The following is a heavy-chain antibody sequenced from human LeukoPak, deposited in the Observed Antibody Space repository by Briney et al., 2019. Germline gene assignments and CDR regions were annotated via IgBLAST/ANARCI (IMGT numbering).Heavy chain of an antibody. Sequence: PGGSLRLSCTTSKFNFNSYGMTWVRQAPGKGLEWVSAISGSGGSTYYADSVKGRFTISRDNGKKLLYLQMSSLRAEDTAVYYCARARDYGDYPPDYWGQGTLVTVSS. CDR2: ISGSGGST. CDR3: ARARDYGDYPPDY. CDR1: KFNFNSYG. V-gene: IGHV3-23*01. D-gene: IGHD4-17*01. J-gene: IGHJ4*02.